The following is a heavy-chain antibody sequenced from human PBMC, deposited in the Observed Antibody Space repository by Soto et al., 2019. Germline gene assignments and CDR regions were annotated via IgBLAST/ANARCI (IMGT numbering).Heavy chain of an antibody. CDR2: ISAYNGNT. CDR1: GYTFTSYG. J-gene: IGHJ4*02. V-gene: IGHV1-18*04. CDR3: ARQTDFDGAPRPNYPDY. D-gene: IGHD3-9*01. Sequence: ASVKVSCKASGYTFTSYGISWVRQAPGQGLEWMGWISAYNGNTNYAQKLQGRVTMTTDTSTSTAFMELRSLRSGDTAVYYCARQTDFDGAPRPNYPDYWGQGTLVTVSS.